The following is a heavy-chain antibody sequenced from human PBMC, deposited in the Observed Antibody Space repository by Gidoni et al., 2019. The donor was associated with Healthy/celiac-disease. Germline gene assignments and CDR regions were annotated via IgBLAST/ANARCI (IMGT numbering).Heavy chain of an antibody. Sequence: EVQLVESGGGLVQPGGSLRLSCAASGFTFSSYAMSWVRQAPGKGLEWVSAISGSGGSTYYADSVKGRFTISRDNSKNTLYLQMNSLRAEDTAVYYCAKDTQTTYYDFWSGYPRAPEDIWGQGTLVTVSS. V-gene: IGHV3-23*04. CDR3: AKDTQTTYYDFWSGYPRAPEDI. CDR2: ISGSGGST. J-gene: IGHJ4*02. D-gene: IGHD3-3*01. CDR1: GFTFSSYA.